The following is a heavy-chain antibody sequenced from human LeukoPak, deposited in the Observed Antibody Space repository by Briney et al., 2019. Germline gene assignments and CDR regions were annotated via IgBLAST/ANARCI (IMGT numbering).Heavy chain of an antibody. CDR3: ARGNIKFDY. CDR1: GFTFSTYI. J-gene: IGHJ4*02. CDR2: ISSSGDYI. V-gene: IGHV3-21*01. Sequence: PGGSLRLSCAASGFTFSTYIMNWVRQAPGKGLEWVSSISSSGDYIYYVDSVKGRFTISRDNAKNSLYLQMNSLRAEDTAVYYCARGNIKFDYWGQGTLATVSS.